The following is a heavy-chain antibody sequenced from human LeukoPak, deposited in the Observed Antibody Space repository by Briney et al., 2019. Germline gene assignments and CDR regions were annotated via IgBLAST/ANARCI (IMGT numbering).Heavy chain of an antibody. V-gene: IGHV3-53*01. D-gene: IGHD4-17*01. CDR3: ARALYGAYGIFDY. Sequence: GGSLRLSCAASGSTDSSNYVTWFRQAPGKGLEWVTVIYSGGSTYYADSVKGRFTISRDDSKNTLYLQMNSLRAEDTAVYYRARALYGAYGIFDYWGQGTLVSVSS. CDR2: IYSGGST. CDR1: GSTDSSNY. J-gene: IGHJ4*02.